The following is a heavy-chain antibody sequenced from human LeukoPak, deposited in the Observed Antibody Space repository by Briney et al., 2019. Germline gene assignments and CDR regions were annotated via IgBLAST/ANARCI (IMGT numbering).Heavy chain of an antibody. CDR1: GFTFSSYG. D-gene: IGHD3-22*01. Sequence: GGSLRLSCAASGFTFSSYGMSCVRQAPGEGLEWVSAISGSGGSTYYADSVKGRFTISRDNSKNTLYLQMNSLRDEDTAVYYCAKDLSGVVVINKWGQGTLVTVSS. CDR2: ISGSGGST. J-gene: IGHJ4*02. V-gene: IGHV3-23*01. CDR3: AKDLSGVVVINK.